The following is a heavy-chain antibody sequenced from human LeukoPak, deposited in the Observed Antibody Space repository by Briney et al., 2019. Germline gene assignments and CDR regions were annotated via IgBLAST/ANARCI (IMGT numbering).Heavy chain of an antibody. V-gene: IGHV1-2*02. J-gene: IGHJ5*02. CDR2: ISPNSGGT. D-gene: IGHD2-15*01. CDR3: ARVGCTGGSCYGWFDP. CDR1: GYTFTDYY. Sequence: ASVTVSCKASGYTFTDYYMHWVRQAPGQGLEWMGWISPNSGGTNSAQKFQGRLTMTRDTSVSTAYMELSRLRSDDTAVYYCARVGCTGGSCYGWFDPWGQGTLVTVSS.